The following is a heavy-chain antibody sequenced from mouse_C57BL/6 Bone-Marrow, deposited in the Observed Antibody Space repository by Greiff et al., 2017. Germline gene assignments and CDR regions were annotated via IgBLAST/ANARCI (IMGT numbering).Heavy chain of an antibody. Sequence: QVQLQQPGAELVKPGASVKLSCKASGYTFTSYWMHWVKQRPGQGLEWIGMIHPNSGSTNYNEKFKSKATLTVYKSSSTAYMQLSSLTSEDSAGYYCARAIYYYGSSPFAYWGQGTLVTVSA. J-gene: IGHJ3*01. CDR2: IHPNSGST. CDR1: GYTFTSYW. CDR3: ARAIYYYGSSPFAY. V-gene: IGHV1-64*01. D-gene: IGHD1-1*01.